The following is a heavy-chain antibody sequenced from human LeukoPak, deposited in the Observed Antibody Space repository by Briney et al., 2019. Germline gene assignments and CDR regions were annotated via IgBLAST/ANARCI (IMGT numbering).Heavy chain of an antibody. J-gene: IGHJ4*02. CDR2: IYPGDSDT. D-gene: IGHD3-10*01. CDR3: ARQETGSVGSY. Sequence: GESLKISCKASGYSFNTYWIAWVRQMPGKGLEWMGIIYPGDSDTRYSPSFQGQVTISADKSISTAYLQWSSLKASDTAMYYCARQETGSVGSYWGQGTLVTVSS. V-gene: IGHV5-51*01. CDR1: GYSFNTYW.